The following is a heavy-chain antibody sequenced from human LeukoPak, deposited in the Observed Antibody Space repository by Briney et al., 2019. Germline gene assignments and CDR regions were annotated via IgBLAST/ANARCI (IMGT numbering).Heavy chain of an antibody. CDR1: GFTFSSYA. Sequence: PGGSLRLSCAASGFTFSSYAMSWVRQAPGKGLEWVSAISGSGGSTYYADSVKGRFTISRDNSKNTLYLQMNSLRAEDTAVYYCAKDQVGYCSGGSCYPPERFDYWGQGTLVTVSS. D-gene: IGHD2-15*01. V-gene: IGHV3-23*01. CDR2: ISGSGGST. J-gene: IGHJ4*02. CDR3: AKDQVGYCSGGSCYPPERFDY.